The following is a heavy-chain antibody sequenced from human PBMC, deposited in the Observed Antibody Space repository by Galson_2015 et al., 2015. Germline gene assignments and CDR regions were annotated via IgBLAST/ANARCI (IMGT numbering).Heavy chain of an antibody. J-gene: IGHJ3*02. D-gene: IGHD1-1*01. CDR3: ARLLEPGTAANAFDI. V-gene: IGHV1-3*01. CDR1: GYTFTSYA. CDR2: INAGNGNT. Sequence: SVKVSCKASGYTFTSYAMHWVRQAPGQRLEWMGWINAGNGNTKYSQKFQGRVTITRDTSASTAYMELSSLRSEDTAVYYCARLLEPGTAANAFDIWGQGTMVTVSS.